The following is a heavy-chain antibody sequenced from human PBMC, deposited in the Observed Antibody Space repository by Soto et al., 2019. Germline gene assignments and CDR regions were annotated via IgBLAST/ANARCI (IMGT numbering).Heavy chain of an antibody. CDR1: GGTFSSYA. J-gene: IGHJ6*02. Sequence: QVQLVQSGAEVKKPGSSVKVSCKASGGTFSSYAISWVRQAPGQGLEWMGGIIPIFGTANYAQKFQGRVTITADESTSTAYMELSSLRSEDTAVYYCARERDRSSSWFYYYYGMDVWGQGTTVTVSS. D-gene: IGHD6-13*01. V-gene: IGHV1-69*12. CDR2: IIPIFGTA. CDR3: ARERDRSSSWFYYYYGMDV.